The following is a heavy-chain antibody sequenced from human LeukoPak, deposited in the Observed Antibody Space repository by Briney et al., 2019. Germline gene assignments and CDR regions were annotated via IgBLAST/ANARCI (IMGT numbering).Heavy chain of an antibody. J-gene: IGHJ4*02. CDR3: ARVSRSSSRVFDY. D-gene: IGHD6-6*01. Sequence: GGSLRLSCAASGFTFSSYSMNWVRQAPGKGLEWVSYISSSSSTIYYADSVKGRFTISRDNAKNSLYLQMNSLRAEDTAVYYCARVSRSSSRVFDYWGQGTLVTVSS. CDR2: ISSSSSTI. CDR1: GFTFSSYS. V-gene: IGHV3-48*01.